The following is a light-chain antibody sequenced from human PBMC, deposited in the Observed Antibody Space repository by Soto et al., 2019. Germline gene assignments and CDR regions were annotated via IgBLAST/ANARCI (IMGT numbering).Light chain of an antibody. CDR3: STYVGSKLI. J-gene: IGLJ2*01. CDR1: SIDVGANDY. Sequence: QSALTQPPSASGSPGQSVTISCTGTSIDVGANDYVSCYQQHPGNAPKIMIYEVSKRPSGVPDRFSGSKSGNTSSLTVSGLQAEDEADYYCSTYVGSKLIFGGGTKLTVL. V-gene: IGLV2-8*01. CDR2: EVS.